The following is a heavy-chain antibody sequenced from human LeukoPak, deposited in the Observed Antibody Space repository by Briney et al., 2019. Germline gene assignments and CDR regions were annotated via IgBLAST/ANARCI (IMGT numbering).Heavy chain of an antibody. CDR3: VSLGPSGWQFDY. J-gene: IGHJ4*02. CDR2: IYTSGST. CDR1: GESFSGYY. D-gene: IGHD6-19*01. Sequence: SETLSLTCGDYGESFSGYYWSWIRQPAGKGLEWIGRIYTSGSTNYNPSLKSRVTISVDTSKNQFSLKLSSVTAADTAVYYCVSLGPSGWQFDYWGQGTLVTVSS. V-gene: IGHV4-59*10.